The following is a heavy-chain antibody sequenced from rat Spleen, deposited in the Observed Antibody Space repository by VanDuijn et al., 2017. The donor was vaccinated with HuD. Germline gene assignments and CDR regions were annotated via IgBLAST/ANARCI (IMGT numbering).Heavy chain of an antibody. CDR1: GFTFRDYG. Sequence: EVQLVESGGGLVQPGRSLKLSCAASGFTFRDYGMAWVRQTPKKGLEWVATINYEGSGTYYRDSVKGRFTISRDNAKSTLYLQMDSLRSEDTATYYCGRRDYGGYGDYWGQGVMVTVSS. V-gene: IGHV5-7*01. D-gene: IGHD1-11*01. J-gene: IGHJ2*01. CDR3: GRRDYGGYGDY. CDR2: INYEGSGT.